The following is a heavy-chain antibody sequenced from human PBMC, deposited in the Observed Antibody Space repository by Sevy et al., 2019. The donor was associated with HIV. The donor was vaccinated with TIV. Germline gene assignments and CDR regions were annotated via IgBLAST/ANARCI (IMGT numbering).Heavy chain of an antibody. CDR1: GGTFSSYA. CDR2: IIPIFGTA. V-gene: IGHV1-69*13. Sequence: ASVKVSCKASGGTFSSYAISWVRQAPGQGLEWMGGIIPIFGTANYAQKFQGRVTITADESTSTAYMGLSSLRSEDTAVYYCARVGGDYYDSSGYYRNWFDPWGQGTLVTVSS. D-gene: IGHD3-22*01. CDR3: ARVGGDYYDSSGYYRNWFDP. J-gene: IGHJ5*02.